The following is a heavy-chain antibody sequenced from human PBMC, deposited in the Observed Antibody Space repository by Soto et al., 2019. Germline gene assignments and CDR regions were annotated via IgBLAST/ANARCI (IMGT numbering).Heavy chain of an antibody. D-gene: IGHD3-10*01. CDR1: GGSINNYY. V-gene: IGHV4-59*13. Sequence: SETLSLTCTVSGGSINNYYWSWIRQPPGKGLEWIGYIYYSGSTNYNPSLKSRVTISVDTSKNQFSLKLSSVTAADTAVYYCARGDPLLWFGEKVYYGMDVWGQGTTVTVSS. J-gene: IGHJ6*02. CDR3: ARGDPLLWFGEKVYYGMDV. CDR2: IYYSGST.